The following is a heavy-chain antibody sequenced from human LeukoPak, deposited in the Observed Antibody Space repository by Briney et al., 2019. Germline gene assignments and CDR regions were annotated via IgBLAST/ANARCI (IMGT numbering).Heavy chain of an antibody. D-gene: IGHD2-2*01. CDR3: ARGRGGSDIVVVPAPYYYGMDV. CDR1: GGSISGHY. CDR2: IFYTGST. V-gene: IGHV4-59*11. Sequence: PSETLSLTCTVSGGSISGHYWSWIRQPPGKGLEWIGYIFYTGSTNYNPSLKSRVTISVDTSKNQFSLKLSSVTAADTAVYYCARGRGGSDIVVVPAPYYYGMDVWGQGTTVTVSS. J-gene: IGHJ6*02.